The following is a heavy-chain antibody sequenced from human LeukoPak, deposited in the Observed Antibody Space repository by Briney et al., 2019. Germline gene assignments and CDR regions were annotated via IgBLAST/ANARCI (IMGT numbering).Heavy chain of an antibody. V-gene: IGHV1-8*01. CDR2: MNPNSGNT. D-gene: IGHD1-26*01. Sequence: SVKVSCKASGYTFTSYDINWVRQATGQGLEWMGWMNPNSGNTGYAQKFQGRVTMTRNTSISTAYMELSSLRSEDTAVYHCAIRRDKGRGIDYWGQGTLVTVSS. CDR1: GYTFTSYD. CDR3: AIRRDKGRGIDY. J-gene: IGHJ4*02.